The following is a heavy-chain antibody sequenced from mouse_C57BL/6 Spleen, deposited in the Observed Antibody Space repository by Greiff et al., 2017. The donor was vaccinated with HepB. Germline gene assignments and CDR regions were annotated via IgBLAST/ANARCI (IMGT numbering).Heavy chain of an antibody. J-gene: IGHJ2*01. CDR3: ARGVTGVYFDY. D-gene: IGHD4-1*01. CDR2: IDPSDSYT. V-gene: IGHV1-59*01. CDR1: GYTFTSYW. Sequence: QVHVKQPGAELVRPGPSVKLSCKASGYTFTSYWMHWVKQRPGQGLEWIGVIDPSDSYTNYNQKFKGKATLTVDTSSSTAYMQISSLTSEDTAVYYCARGVTGVYFDYWGQGTTLTVSS.